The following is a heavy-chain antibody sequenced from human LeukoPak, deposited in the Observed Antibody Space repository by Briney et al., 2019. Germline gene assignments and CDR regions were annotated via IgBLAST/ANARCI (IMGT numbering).Heavy chain of an antibody. CDR1: GFTFSSYA. CDR3: ARDTRQTSVTNFDS. J-gene: IGHJ4*02. V-gene: IGHV3-21*06. CDR2: ISSGGNYK. Sequence: PGGSLRLSCAPSGFTFSSYAMDWVRQAPGKGLEWVSSISSGGNYKYYGDSVWGRFTISRDDAKNSLYLEMNSLRAEDTAVYYCARDTRQTSVTNFDSWGQGTLVIVS. D-gene: IGHD4-17*01.